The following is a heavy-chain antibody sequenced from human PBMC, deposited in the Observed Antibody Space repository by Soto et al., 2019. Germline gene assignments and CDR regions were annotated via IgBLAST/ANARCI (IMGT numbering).Heavy chain of an antibody. J-gene: IGHJ6*03. CDR2: IYYSGST. V-gene: IGHV4-59*01. D-gene: IGHD1-26*01. CDR3: ARSFLGLGGYYYYYMDV. CDR1: GGSISSYY. Sequence: SETLSLTCTVSGGSISSYYWSWIRQPPGKGLEWIGYIYYSGSTNYNPSLKSRVTISVDTSKNQFSLKLSSVTAADTAVYYCARSFLGLGGYYYYYMDVWGKGTTVTVSS.